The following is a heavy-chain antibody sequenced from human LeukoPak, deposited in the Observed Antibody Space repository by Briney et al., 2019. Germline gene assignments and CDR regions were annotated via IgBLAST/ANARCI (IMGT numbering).Heavy chain of an antibody. V-gene: IGHV3-23*01. CDR3: ARDLSPPNYYDSSGYYLDY. CDR2: ISGSGGST. CDR1: GFTFSSYA. D-gene: IGHD3-22*01. J-gene: IGHJ4*02. Sequence: PGGSLRLSCAASGFTFSSYAMSWVRQAPGKGLEWVSAISGSGGSTYYADSVKGRFTISRDNSKNTLYLQMNSLRAEDTAVYYCARDLSPPNYYDSSGYYLDYWGQGTLVTVSS.